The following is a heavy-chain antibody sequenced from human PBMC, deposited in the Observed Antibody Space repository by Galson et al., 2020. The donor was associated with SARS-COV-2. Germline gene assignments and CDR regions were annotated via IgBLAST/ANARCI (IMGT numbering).Heavy chain of an antibody. Sequence: SETLSLTCTVSGGYISSYYWSWIRQPPGKGLEWIGYIYYSGSTNYNPSLKSRVTISVDTSKNQFSLKLSSVTAADTAVYYCASPKYCSSTSCYWFDPWGQGTLVTVSS. CDR3: ASPKYCSSTSCYWFDP. CDR1: GGYISSYY. D-gene: IGHD2-2*01. V-gene: IGHV4-59*01. J-gene: IGHJ5*02. CDR2: IYYSGST.